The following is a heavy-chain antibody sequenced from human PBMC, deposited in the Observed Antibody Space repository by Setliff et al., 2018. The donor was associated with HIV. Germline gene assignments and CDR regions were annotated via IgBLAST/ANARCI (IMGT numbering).Heavy chain of an antibody. CDR2: ITPNSGGT. V-gene: IGHV1-2*02. J-gene: IGHJ4*02. CDR3: ARQDLGAYAPLRY. CDR1: GYTFTGYY. D-gene: IGHD5-12*01. Sequence: ASVKVSCKASGYTFTGYYMHWVRQAPGQGLEWMGWITPNSGGTNYAQKFQGRVTMTTDTSTSTVYMELSSLRSDDTAVYYCARQDLGAYAPLRYWGQGTLVTVSS.